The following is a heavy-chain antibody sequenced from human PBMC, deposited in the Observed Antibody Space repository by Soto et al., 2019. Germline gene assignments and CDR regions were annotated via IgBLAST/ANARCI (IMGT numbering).Heavy chain of an antibody. CDR3: ARVKARSYYYYYGMDV. J-gene: IGHJ6*02. V-gene: IGHV4-34*01. Sequence: SETLSLTSAVYGGPFSGYYWSWILQPPGKGLEWIGEINHSGSTNYNPSLKRRFTISVDTSKNQFSLKLSSVTAADTAVYYCARVKARSYYYYYGMDVWGQGTTVTVSS. CDR2: INHSGST. CDR1: GGPFSGYY.